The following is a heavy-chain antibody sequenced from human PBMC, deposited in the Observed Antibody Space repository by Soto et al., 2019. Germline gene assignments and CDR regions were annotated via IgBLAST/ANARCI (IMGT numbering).Heavy chain of an antibody. D-gene: IGHD3-3*01. Sequence: SETLSLTCAVYGGSFSGYYWSWIRQPPGKGLEWIGEINHSGSTNCNPSLKSRVTISVDTSKNQFSLKLSSVTAADTAVYYCARHHDFWSGYYFDYWGQGTLVTVSS. V-gene: IGHV4-34*01. CDR2: INHSGST. CDR3: ARHHDFWSGYYFDY. CDR1: GGSFSGYY. J-gene: IGHJ4*02.